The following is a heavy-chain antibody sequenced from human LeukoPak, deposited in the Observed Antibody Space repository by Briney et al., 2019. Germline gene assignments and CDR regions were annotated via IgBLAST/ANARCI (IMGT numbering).Heavy chain of an antibody. V-gene: IGHV3-15*01. D-gene: IGHD1-14*01. CDR2: IKSKTDGGTT. J-gene: IGHJ4*02. CDR1: GFTFSIYA. Sequence: MAGGSLRLSCAASGFTFSIYAMHWVRQAPGKGLEWVGRIKSKTDGGTTDYAAPVKGRFTISRDDSKNTLYLQMNSLKTEDTAVYYCTAPDFLDYWGQGTLVTVSS. CDR3: TAPDFLDY.